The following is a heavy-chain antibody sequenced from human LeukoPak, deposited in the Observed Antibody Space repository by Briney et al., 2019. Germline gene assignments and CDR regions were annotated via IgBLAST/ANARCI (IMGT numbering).Heavy chain of an antibody. Sequence: AASVKVSCKASGYTFTSYYMHWVRQASGQGLEWMGIINPSGGSTSYAQKFQGRVTMTRDMSTSTVYMELSSLRSEDTAVYYCARVSSTYYYYYYMDVWGKGTTVTVSS. J-gene: IGHJ6*03. D-gene: IGHD6-6*01. V-gene: IGHV1-46*01. CDR1: GYTFTSYY. CDR2: INPSGGST. CDR3: ARVSSTYYYYYYMDV.